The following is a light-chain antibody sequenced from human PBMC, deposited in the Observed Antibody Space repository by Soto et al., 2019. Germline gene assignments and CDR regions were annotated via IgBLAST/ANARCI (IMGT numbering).Light chain of an antibody. J-gene: IGKJ3*01. V-gene: IGKV1-27*01. CDR1: QGIRNF. Sequence: DIQMTQSPTSLSASVGDRVTITCRASQGIRNFVAWYQQKPGKAPKLLIYAESTLQSGVPYRFSGSRSGTDFPLTINSLQPEDVATYSCQKYSSVPVFGPGTKVEIK. CDR3: QKYSSVPV. CDR2: AES.